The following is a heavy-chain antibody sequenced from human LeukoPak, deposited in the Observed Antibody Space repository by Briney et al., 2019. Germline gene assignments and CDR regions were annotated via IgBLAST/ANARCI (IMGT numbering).Heavy chain of an antibody. V-gene: IGHV1-2*02. Sequence: ASVKVSCKVSGYTFTDYYMHWVRQAPGQGLEWMGWINPNSGGTNYAQKFQGRVTMTRDTSISTAYMELSRLRSDDTAVYYCAREKNRGYCSGGSCYADYWGQGTPVTVSS. D-gene: IGHD2-15*01. CDR1: GYTFTDYY. CDR2: INPNSGGT. J-gene: IGHJ4*02. CDR3: AREKNRGYCSGGSCYADY.